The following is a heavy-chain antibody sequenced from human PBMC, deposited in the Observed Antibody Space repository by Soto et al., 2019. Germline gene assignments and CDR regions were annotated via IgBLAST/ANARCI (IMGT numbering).Heavy chain of an antibody. Sequence: GESLKISCKGSGYSFTSYWIGWVRQMPGKGLEWMGIIYPGDSDTRYSPSFQGQVTISADKSISTAYLQWSSLKASDTAIYYCARRYYGSGSYTPGAFDIWGQGTMVTVSS. CDR2: IYPGDSDT. V-gene: IGHV5-51*01. D-gene: IGHD3-10*01. J-gene: IGHJ3*02. CDR1: GYSFTSYW. CDR3: ARRYYGSGSYTPGAFDI.